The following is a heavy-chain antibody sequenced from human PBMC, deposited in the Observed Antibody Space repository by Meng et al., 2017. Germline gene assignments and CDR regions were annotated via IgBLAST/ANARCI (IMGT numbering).Heavy chain of an antibody. J-gene: IGHJ5*02. CDR1: GYTFTSYA. CDR3: AKSRRTTVTNGWGWFDP. CDR2: INTNTGNP. Sequence: HVQLVQSGSELKKPGASVKVSCKASGYTFTSYAMNWVRQAPGQGLEWMGWINTNTGNPTYAQGFTGRFVFSLDTSVSTAYLQISSLKAEDTAVYYCAKSRRTTVTNGWGWFDPWGQGTLVTVSS. V-gene: IGHV7-4-1*02. D-gene: IGHD4-11*01.